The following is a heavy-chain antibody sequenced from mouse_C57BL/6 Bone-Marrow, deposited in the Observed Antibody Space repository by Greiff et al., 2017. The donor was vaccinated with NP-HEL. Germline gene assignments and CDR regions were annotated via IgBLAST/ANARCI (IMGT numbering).Heavy chain of an antibody. Sequence: QVQLQQSGAELMKPGASVKLSCKATGYTFTGNWIEWVKQRPGHGLEWIGEILPGSGNTYYNERFKGKAPFTVDNSSTTAYMQLSSLTTEDSAIYYGARDYYGSSYFDYWGQGTTLTVSA. J-gene: IGHJ2*01. CDR2: ILPGSGNT. V-gene: IGHV1-9*01. CDR3: ARDYYGSSYFDY. CDR1: GYTFTGNW. D-gene: IGHD1-1*01.